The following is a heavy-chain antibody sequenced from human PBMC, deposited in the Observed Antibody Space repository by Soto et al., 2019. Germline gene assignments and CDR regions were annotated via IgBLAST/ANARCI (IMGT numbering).Heavy chain of an antibody. CDR3: ARYLTTVTTWYRWFDP. CDR1: GGSISSYY. V-gene: IGHV4-59*01. Sequence: SETLSLTCTVSGGSISSYYWSWIRQPPGKGLEWIGYIYYSGSTNYNPSLKSRVTISVDTSRNQFSLKLSSVTAADTAVYYCARYLTTVTTWYRWFDPWGQGTLVTVSS. D-gene: IGHD4-17*01. J-gene: IGHJ5*02. CDR2: IYYSGST.